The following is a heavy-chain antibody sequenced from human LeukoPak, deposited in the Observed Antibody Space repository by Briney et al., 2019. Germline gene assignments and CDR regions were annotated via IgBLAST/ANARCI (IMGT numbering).Heavy chain of an antibody. CDR3: ARAGHYYDSSGYTQYYFDY. Sequence: QSGGSLRLSCAASGFTFSSYAMHWVRQAPGKGLEWVAVISYDGSNKYYAESVKGRFPISRDNSKNTLYLQMNSLRAEDTAVYYCARAGHYYDSSGYTQYYFDYWGQGTLVTVSS. CDR2: ISYDGSNK. J-gene: IGHJ4*02. CDR1: GFTFSSYA. D-gene: IGHD3-22*01. V-gene: IGHV3-30*01.